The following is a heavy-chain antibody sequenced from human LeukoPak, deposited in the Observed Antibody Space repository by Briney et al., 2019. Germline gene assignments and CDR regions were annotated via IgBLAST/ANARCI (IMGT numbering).Heavy chain of an antibody. D-gene: IGHD6-19*01. CDR3: AKDLSSSSGWYKFDY. V-gene: IGHV3-30*02. Sequence: GGSLRLSCAASGFTFSSYGMHWVRQAPGKGLEWVAFIRYDGSNKYYADSVKGRFTISRDNSKKTLYLQMNSLRAEDTAVYYCAKDLSSSSGWYKFDYWGQGTLVTVSS. CDR2: IRYDGSNK. CDR1: GFTFSSYG. J-gene: IGHJ4*02.